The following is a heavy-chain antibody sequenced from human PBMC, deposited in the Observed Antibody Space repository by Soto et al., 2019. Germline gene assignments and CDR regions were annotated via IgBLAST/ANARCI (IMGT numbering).Heavy chain of an antibody. J-gene: IGHJ4*02. D-gene: IGHD2-15*01. Sequence: QVLLVESGGGVVQPGRSLRLSCAGSGFTFSNYGLHWVRQAPGKGLDWVSFISFDGSHKYYADSVKGRFTISRDNSNNKPYLQMDRLTTEDTAVYYCAKSGAPRYYSRRSCQPAGAYRGQGTLVTVSS. CDR1: GFTFSNYG. CDR3: AKSGAPRYYSRRSCQPAGAY. CDR2: ISFDGSHK. V-gene: IGHV3-30*18.